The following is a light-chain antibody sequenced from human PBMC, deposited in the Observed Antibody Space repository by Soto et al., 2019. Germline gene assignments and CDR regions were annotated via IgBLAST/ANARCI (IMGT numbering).Light chain of an antibody. CDR1: SSNIRSNT. Sequence: QTVVTQPPSASGTPGQRVTISCSGSSSNIRSNTVNWYQQLPGTAPKLLIYTNNQRPSGVPDRLSGSKSGTSASLAISGLQSEDEADYYCATWDDSLNGWVFGGGTKLTVL. CDR3: ATWDDSLNGWV. V-gene: IGLV1-44*01. CDR2: TNN. J-gene: IGLJ3*02.